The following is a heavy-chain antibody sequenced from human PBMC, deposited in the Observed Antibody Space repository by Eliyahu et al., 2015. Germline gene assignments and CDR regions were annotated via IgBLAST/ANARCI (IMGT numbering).Heavy chain of an antibody. D-gene: IGHD1-14*01. J-gene: IGHJ3*02. CDR3: AKSHRSDAFDI. CDR1: EFTFSAYT. V-gene: IGHV3-21*01. Sequence: VQLVESGGGLVKPGGSLRLSCAASEFTFSAYTMNWVRQAPGKGLEWVSSITTRSDIYYADSVKGRFTISRDNAKNSLFLQMNSLRAEDTAVYYCAKSHRSDAFDIWGQGTMVTVSS. CDR2: ITTRSDI.